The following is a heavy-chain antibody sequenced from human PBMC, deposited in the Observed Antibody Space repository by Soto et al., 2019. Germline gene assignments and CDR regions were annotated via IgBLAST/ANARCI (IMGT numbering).Heavy chain of an antibody. CDR2: IYTSGNM. CDR1: GGSISSYY. CDR3: ARDNTDFWSAYYYGMDV. J-gene: IGHJ6*02. Sequence: QVQLQESGPGLVKPSETLSLTCIVSGGSISSYYWSWIQQPAGKGLEWIGRIYTSGNMSYNPSLKSRVTMSLDTSKRQFSLKLTSVTAADTAVYYCARDNTDFWSAYYYGMDVWGQGTTVTVSS. V-gene: IGHV4-4*07. D-gene: IGHD3-3*01.